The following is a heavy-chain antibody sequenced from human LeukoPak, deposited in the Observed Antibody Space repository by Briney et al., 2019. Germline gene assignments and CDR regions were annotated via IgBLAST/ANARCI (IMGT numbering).Heavy chain of an antibody. V-gene: IGHV3-48*03. Sequence: GSLRLSCTAPGFILSDFEMNWLRQAPGKGLEWVSYISITDTTINYADSVKGRFTISRDNAKNSLYLQMNSLTAEDTAFYYCARGGSSGYIYNAFDVWGQGTVVTVSS. D-gene: IGHD3-22*01. CDR3: ARGGSSGYIYNAFDV. J-gene: IGHJ3*01. CDR2: ISITDTTI. CDR1: GFILSDFE.